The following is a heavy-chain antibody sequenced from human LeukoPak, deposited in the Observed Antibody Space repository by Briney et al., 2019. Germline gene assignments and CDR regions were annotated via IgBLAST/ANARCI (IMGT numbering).Heavy chain of an antibody. CDR2: MSPNSGNT. J-gene: IGHJ4*02. V-gene: IGHV1-8*03. D-gene: IGHD4-17*01. Sequence: ASVKVSRKASGYTFTSYDINWVRQATGQGLEWMGWMSPNSGNTGYAQKFQGRVTITRNTSISTAYMELSSLRSEDTAVYYCARGHHGDFNYWGQGTLVTVSS. CDR1: GYTFTSYD. CDR3: ARGHHGDFNY.